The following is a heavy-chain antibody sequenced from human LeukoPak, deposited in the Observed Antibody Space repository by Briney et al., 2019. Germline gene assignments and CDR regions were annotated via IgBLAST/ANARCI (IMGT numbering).Heavy chain of an antibody. J-gene: IGHJ3*02. Sequence: SVKVSCKASGGTFSSYAISWVRQAPGQWLEWMGGIIPIFGTANYAQKFQGRVTITADESTSSAYMELSSLRSEDTAVYYCAREAHGDQAAFDIWGQGTMVTVSS. D-gene: IGHD4-17*01. V-gene: IGHV1-69*01. CDR2: IIPIFGTA. CDR3: AREAHGDQAAFDI. CDR1: GGTFSSYA.